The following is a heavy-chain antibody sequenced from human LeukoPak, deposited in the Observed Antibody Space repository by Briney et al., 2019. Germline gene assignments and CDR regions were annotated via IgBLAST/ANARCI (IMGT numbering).Heavy chain of an antibody. V-gene: IGHV3-30*02. CDR3: AKDWSNYDILTGVPDY. D-gene: IGHD3-9*01. J-gene: IGHJ4*02. Sequence: GGSLRLSCAASGFTFSSYGMHWVRQAPGKGLEWVAFIRYDGSNKYYADSVKGRFTISRDNSKNTLYLQMNSLRAEDTAVYYCAKDWSNYDILTGVPDYWGQGTLVTVSS. CDR2: IRYDGSNK. CDR1: GFTFSSYG.